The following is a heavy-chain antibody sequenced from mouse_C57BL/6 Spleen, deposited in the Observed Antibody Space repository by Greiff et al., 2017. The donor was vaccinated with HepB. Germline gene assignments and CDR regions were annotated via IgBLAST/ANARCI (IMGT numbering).Heavy chain of an antibody. Sequence: QVQLKQPGAELVRPGSSVKLSCKASGYTFTSYWMHWVKQRPIQGLEWIGNIDPSDSETHYNQKFKDKATLTVDKSSNTAYMQLSSLTSEDSAVYSGARYCGSCPYYDYWGQGTTLTVAS. CDR2: IDPSDSET. CDR3: ARYCGSCPYYDY. D-gene: IGHD1-1*01. CDR1: GYTFTSYW. J-gene: IGHJ2*01. V-gene: IGHV1-52*01.